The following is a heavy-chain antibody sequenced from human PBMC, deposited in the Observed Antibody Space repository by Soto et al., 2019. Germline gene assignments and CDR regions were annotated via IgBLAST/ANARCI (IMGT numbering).Heavy chain of an antibody. Sequence: PSETLSLTCTVSGGSISSGDYYWSWIRQPPGKGLEWIGYIYYSGSTYYNPSLKSRVTISVDTSKNQFSLKLSSVTAADTAVYYCASTYCGGDCYHSAFDIWGQGTMVT. CDR2: IYYSGST. J-gene: IGHJ3*02. CDR1: GGSISSGDYY. D-gene: IGHD2-21*02. CDR3: ASTYCGGDCYHSAFDI. V-gene: IGHV4-30-4*02.